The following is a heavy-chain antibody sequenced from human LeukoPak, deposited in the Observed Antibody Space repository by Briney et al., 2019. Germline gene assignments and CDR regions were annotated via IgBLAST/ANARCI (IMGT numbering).Heavy chain of an antibody. Sequence: GGSVRLSCAPSGFGFCQYEMMDLREAPGEAGEWIAYISVRASTIYYGDSAEGRFTISRNDAKNSLYLQMNGLRVEEKYIYYCGKGFPHYYEVHHGMDVWGQGTTVTV. CDR2: ISVRASTI. D-gene: IGHD3-22*01. CDR1: GFGFCQYE. V-gene: IGHV3-48*03. CDR3: GKGFPHYYEVHHGMDV. J-gene: IGHJ6*02.